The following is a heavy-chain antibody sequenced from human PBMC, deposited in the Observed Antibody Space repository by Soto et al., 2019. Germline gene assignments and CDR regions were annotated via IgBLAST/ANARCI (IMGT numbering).Heavy chain of an antibody. D-gene: IGHD6-13*01. Sequence: PGGSLRLSCAASGFTFSNAWMSWVRQAPGKGLEWVGRIKSKTDSGTTDYAAHVKGRFTISRDDSKNTLYLQMNSRKIKDTAVYYCTPSYFYPLAPMAAAGITDSYGMDVWGQGTRATASS. V-gene: IGHV3-15*01. CDR3: TPSYFYPLAPMAAAGITDSYGMDV. CDR1: GFTFSNAW. J-gene: IGHJ6*02. CDR2: IKSKTDSGTT.